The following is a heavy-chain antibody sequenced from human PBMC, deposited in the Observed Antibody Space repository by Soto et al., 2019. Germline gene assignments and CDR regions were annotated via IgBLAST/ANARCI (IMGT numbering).Heavy chain of an antibody. CDR3: GRHATNGVLTAYATHYFDD. D-gene: IGHD2-8*01. CDR2: IYYSGNT. CDR1: DDSISRSSFY. J-gene: IGHJ4*02. Sequence: QVQLLESGPGLVKPSETLSLTCTVSDDSISRSSFYWGWIRQPPGKELEWIGSIYYSGNTHYNPALRSRVPISVDTSKTQFSLKLSSVSAADTAVYFCGRHATNGVLTAYATHYFDDWGLGTLVTVSS. V-gene: IGHV4-39*01.